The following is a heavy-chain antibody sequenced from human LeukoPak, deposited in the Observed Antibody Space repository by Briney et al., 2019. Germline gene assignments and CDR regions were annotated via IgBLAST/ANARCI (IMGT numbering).Heavy chain of an antibody. Sequence: SETLSLTCAVYGGSFSGYYWTYIRQPPGKGLEWIGEINHSGSTNYNPSLKSRVTISVDTSKNQFSLKLSSVTAADTAVYYCARVSLYYGNFDYWGQGTLVTVSS. D-gene: IGHD3-3*01. CDR3: ARVSLYYGNFDY. J-gene: IGHJ4*02. CDR1: GGSFSGYY. CDR2: INHSGST. V-gene: IGHV4-34*01.